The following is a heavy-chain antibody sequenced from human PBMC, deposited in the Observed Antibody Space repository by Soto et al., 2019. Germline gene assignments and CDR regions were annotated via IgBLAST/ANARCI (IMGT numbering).Heavy chain of an antibody. CDR3: ARHSFLAVAGTFSLCDGMDV. Sequence: GESLKISCKGSGYSFTSYWIGWVRQMPGKGLEWMGIIYPGDSDTRYSPSFQGQVTISADKSISTAYLQWSSLKASDTAMYYCARHSFLAVAGTFSLCDGMDVWGQGTTVTVSS. CDR1: GYSFTSYW. V-gene: IGHV5-51*01. CDR2: IYPGDSDT. J-gene: IGHJ6*02. D-gene: IGHD6-13*01.